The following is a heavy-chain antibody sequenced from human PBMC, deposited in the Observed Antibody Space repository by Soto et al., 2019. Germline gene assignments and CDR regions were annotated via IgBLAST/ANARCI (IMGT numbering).Heavy chain of an antibody. CDR3: AREETRATVVTPVAFDI. CDR1: GFTFSSYA. J-gene: IGHJ3*02. D-gene: IGHD4-17*01. CDR2: ISYDGSNK. Sequence: GGSLRLSCAASGFTFSSYAMHWVRQAPGKGLEWVAVISYDGSNKYYADSVKGRFTISRDNSKNTLYLQMNSLRAEDTAVYYCAREETRATVVTPVAFDIWGQGTMVTVSS. V-gene: IGHV3-30*04.